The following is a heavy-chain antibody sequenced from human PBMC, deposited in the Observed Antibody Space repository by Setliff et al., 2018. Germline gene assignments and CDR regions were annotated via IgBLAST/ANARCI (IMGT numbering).Heavy chain of an antibody. Sequence: SETLSLTCTVSGGSISSGDYYWSWIRQPPGKGLEWIGYIYYSGSTYYNPSLKSRVTISVDTSKNQFSLKLSSVTAADTAVYYCARAYYYDSSGYYFGYWGQGTLVTVSS. CDR3: ARAYYYDSSGYYFGY. J-gene: IGHJ4*02. D-gene: IGHD3-22*01. CDR2: IYYSGST. V-gene: IGHV4-30-4*08. CDR1: GGSISSGDYY.